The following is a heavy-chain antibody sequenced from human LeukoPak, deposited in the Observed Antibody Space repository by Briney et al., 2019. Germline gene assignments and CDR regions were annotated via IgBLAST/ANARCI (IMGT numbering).Heavy chain of an antibody. CDR3: ARESGVSGSTVDFDY. J-gene: IGHJ4*02. D-gene: IGHD1-7*01. CDR2: VYFNGVT. Sequence: SETLSLTCNVSGDSLGRYYWSWIRQPPGKTLEWLGHVYFNGVTTYNPSLKSRVTISVDTTKNQFSLKLNSVTAADTAVYYCARESGVSGSTVDFDYWGQGTLVTVSS. V-gene: IGHV4-59*01. CDR1: GDSLGRYY.